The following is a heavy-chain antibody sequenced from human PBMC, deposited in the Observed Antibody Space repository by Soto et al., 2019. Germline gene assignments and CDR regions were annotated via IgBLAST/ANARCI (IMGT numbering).Heavy chain of an antibody. CDR2: ISSSSSYI. CDR1: GFTFSSYS. V-gene: IGHV3-21*01. CDR3: ASGYHYYDSSGYDKWDAFDI. D-gene: IGHD3-22*01. J-gene: IGHJ3*02. Sequence: EVQLVESGGGLVKPGGSLRLSCAASGFTFSSYSMNWVRQAPGKGLEWVSSISSSSSYIYYADSVKGRFTISRDNAKNPLYLQMNSLRAEDTAVYYCASGYHYYDSSGYDKWDAFDIWAKGQWSPSLQ.